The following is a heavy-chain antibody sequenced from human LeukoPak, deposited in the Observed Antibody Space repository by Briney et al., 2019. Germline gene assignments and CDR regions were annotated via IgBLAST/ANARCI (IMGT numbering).Heavy chain of an antibody. V-gene: IGHV4-39*01. CDR1: GGSISRDGYY. J-gene: IGHJ5*02. CDR2: LYYSGST. CDR3: ARHSPTLFGFANWFDP. Sequence: PSETLSLTCSVSGGSISRDGYYWGWIRQPPGKGLEWIGSLYYSGSTNYNPSLKSRVTISVDTSKNQFALNLSSLTVADTAFYYCARHSPTLFGFANWFDPWGQGTLVTVSS. D-gene: IGHD3-3*01.